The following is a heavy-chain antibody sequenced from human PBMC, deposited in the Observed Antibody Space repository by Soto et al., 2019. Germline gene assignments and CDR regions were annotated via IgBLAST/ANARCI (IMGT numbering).Heavy chain of an antibody. D-gene: IGHD3-3*01. CDR2: ISSSGSTI. CDR3: AREGFWSGYLVAYGMDV. J-gene: IGHJ6*02. V-gene: IGHV3-48*03. Sequence: QAGGSLRFSCAASGFTFSSYEMNWVRQAPGKGLEWVSYISSSGSTIYYADSVKGRFTISRDNAKNSLYLQMNSLRAEDTAVYYCAREGFWSGYLVAYGMDVWGHGTTVTVSS. CDR1: GFTFSSYE.